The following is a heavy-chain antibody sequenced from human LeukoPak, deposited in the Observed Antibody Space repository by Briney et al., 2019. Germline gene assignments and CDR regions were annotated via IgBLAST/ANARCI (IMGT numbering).Heavy chain of an antibody. CDR2: IYYSGST. D-gene: IGHD2-8*01. J-gene: IGHJ4*02. CDR3: ARTDCTNGVCYTFHFDY. CDR1: GGSISSYY. V-gene: IGHV4-59*01. Sequence: SETLSLTCTVSGGSISSYYWSWIRQPPAKGLEWIGYIYYSGSTNYNPSLKSRVTMSVDTSKNQFSLKLSSVTAADKAVYYCARTDCTNGVCYTFHFDYWGQGTLVTVSS.